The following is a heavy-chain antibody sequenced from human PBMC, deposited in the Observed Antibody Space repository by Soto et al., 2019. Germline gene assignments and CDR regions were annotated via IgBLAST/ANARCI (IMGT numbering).Heavy chain of an antibody. D-gene: IGHD5-12*01. CDR1: GGTFSSYA. CDR3: ARGFRDGYNYYYYGMDV. CDR2: IIPIFGTA. J-gene: IGHJ6*02. V-gene: IGHV1-69*06. Sequence: SVKVSCKASGGTFSSYAISWVRQAPGQGFEWMGGIIPIFGTANYAQKFQGRVTITADKSTSTAYMELSSLRSEDTAVNYCARGFRDGYNYYYYGMDVWGQGTTVTVSS.